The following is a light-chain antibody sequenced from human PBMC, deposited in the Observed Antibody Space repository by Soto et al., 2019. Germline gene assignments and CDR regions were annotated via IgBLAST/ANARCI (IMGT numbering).Light chain of an antibody. CDR3: CSYAGSSTLL. V-gene: IGLV2-23*01. J-gene: IGLJ2*01. CDR1: SSDVGSYNL. Sequence: QSVLTQPASVSGSPGQSITISCTGTSSDVGSYNLVSWYQQHPGKAPKLMIYEGSKRPSGVSNRFSGSKSSNTASLTISGLQAEDEADYYFCSYAGSSTLLFGGGTKLTVL. CDR2: EGS.